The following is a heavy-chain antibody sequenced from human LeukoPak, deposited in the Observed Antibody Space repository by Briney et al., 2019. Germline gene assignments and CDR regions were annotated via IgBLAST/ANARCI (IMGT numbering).Heavy chain of an antibody. V-gene: IGHV3-21*01. D-gene: IGHD2-15*01. J-gene: IGHJ5*02. CDR1: GFTFSSYS. CDR3: ARDIPTHCSGGSCYGTPRFDP. CDR2: ISSSSSYI. Sequence: GGSLRLSCAASGFTFSSYSMNWVRQAPGKGLEWVSSISSSSSYIYYADSVKGRFTISRDNAKNSLYLQMNSLRAEDTAVYYCARDIPTHCSGGSCYGTPRFDPWGQGTLVTVSS.